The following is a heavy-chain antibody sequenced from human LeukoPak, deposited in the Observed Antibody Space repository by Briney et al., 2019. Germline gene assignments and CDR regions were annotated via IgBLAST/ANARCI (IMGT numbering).Heavy chain of an antibody. Sequence: GGSLRLSCAASGFTSTSAWMSWVRQAPGKGREWVGRIKSKRFGETTEYAAPVEGRFTISRDDSRNTLYLQMNSLKIEDTAVYYCSTGGGTNDYWGQGTLVTVSS. D-gene: IGHD1-1*01. J-gene: IGHJ4*02. CDR1: GFTSTSAW. V-gene: IGHV3-15*01. CDR3: STGGGTNDY. CDR2: IKSKRFGETT.